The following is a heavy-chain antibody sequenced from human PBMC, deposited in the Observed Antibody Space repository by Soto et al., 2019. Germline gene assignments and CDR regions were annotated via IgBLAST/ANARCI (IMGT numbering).Heavy chain of an antibody. CDR2: VYYTGST. D-gene: IGHD6-19*01. Sequence: TSETLSLTCSVSGGSISGSYWSWIRQSPGKGLEWLGYVYYTGSTNYSPSLRSRVSISVDTSRNEFSLRLSSVTAADTAVYFCARSVAVPGAHIDYWGQGTQVTVSS. J-gene: IGHJ4*02. CDR3: ARSVAVPGAHIDY. V-gene: IGHV4-59*01. CDR1: GGSISGSY.